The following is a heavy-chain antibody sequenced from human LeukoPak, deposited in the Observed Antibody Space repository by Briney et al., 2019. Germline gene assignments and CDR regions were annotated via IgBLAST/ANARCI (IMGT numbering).Heavy chain of an antibody. CDR2: IRSKAYGGTT. CDR3: TREYFDWLFLDY. V-gene: IGHV3-49*04. J-gene: IGHJ4*02. CDR1: GFTFNTYS. Sequence: GGSLRLSCAASGFTFNTYSMNWVRQAPGKGLEWVGFIRSKAYGGTTEYAASVKGRFTISRDDSKSIAYLQMNSLKTEDTAVYYCTREYFDWLFLDYWGQGTLVTVSS. D-gene: IGHD3-9*01.